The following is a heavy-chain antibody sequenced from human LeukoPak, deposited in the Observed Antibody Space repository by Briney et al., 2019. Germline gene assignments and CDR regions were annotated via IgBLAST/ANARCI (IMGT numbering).Heavy chain of an antibody. V-gene: IGHV4-39*01. Sequence: PSETLSLTCTVSGGSISSSSYYWGWIRQPPGKGLEWIGSIYYSGSTYYNPSLKSRVTISVDTSKNQFSLKLSSVTAADTAVYYCARGRDWNYVRGFDYWGQGTLVTVSS. J-gene: IGHJ4*02. CDR2: IYYSGST. D-gene: IGHD1-7*01. CDR1: GGSISSSSYY. CDR3: ARGRDWNYVRGFDY.